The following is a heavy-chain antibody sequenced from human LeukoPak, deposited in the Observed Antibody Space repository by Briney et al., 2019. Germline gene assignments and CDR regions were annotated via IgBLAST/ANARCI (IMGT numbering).Heavy chain of an antibody. CDR2: ISSSSSYI. V-gene: IGHV3-21*01. CDR1: GFTFSSYS. Sequence: PGGSLRLSCAASGFTFSSYSMNWVRQAPGKGLEWVSSISSSSSYIYYADSVKGRFTISRDNAKNSLYLQMNSLRAEDTAVYYCARGRRGAYYYDSSGYYYGYWGQGTLVTVSS. J-gene: IGHJ4*02. D-gene: IGHD3-22*01. CDR3: ARGRRGAYYYDSSGYYYGY.